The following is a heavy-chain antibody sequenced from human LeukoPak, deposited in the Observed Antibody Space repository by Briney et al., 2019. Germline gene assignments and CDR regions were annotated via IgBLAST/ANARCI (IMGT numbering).Heavy chain of an antibody. CDR1: GFTFDDYA. Sequence: PGRSLRLSCAASGFTFDDYAMHWVRHAPGKGLEWVSGISWNSGSIVYADSVKGRFTISRDNAKNSLYLQMNSLRAEDTALYYCAKDIATGNRLYYFDYWGQGTLVTVSS. CDR2: ISWNSGSI. J-gene: IGHJ4*02. D-gene: IGHD1-14*01. CDR3: AKDIATGNRLYYFDY. V-gene: IGHV3-9*01.